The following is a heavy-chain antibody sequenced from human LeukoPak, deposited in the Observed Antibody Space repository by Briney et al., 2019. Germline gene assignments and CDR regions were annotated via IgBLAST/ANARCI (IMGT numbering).Heavy chain of an antibody. CDR1: GYTFTGYY. CDR3: ARGGAGYYYDSSGYYYCDY. CDR2: ISAYNGNT. Sequence: ASVKVSCKASGYTFTGYYMHWVRQAPGQGLEWMGWISAYNGNTNYAQKLQGRVTMTTDTSTSTAYMELRSLRSDDTAVYYCARGGAGYYYDSSGYYYCDYWGQGTLVTVSS. D-gene: IGHD3-22*01. V-gene: IGHV1-18*04. J-gene: IGHJ4*02.